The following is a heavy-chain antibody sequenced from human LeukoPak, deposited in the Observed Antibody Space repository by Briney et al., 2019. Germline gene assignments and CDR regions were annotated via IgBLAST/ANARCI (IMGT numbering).Heavy chain of an antibody. D-gene: IGHD1-1*01. CDR1: GFTFSSYT. CDR3: ARRGTDASFSFFDV. J-gene: IGHJ3*01. CDR2: VSGDTTYI. V-gene: IGHV3-21*01. Sequence: GGSLRLSCAASGFTFSSYTMHWVRQIPGERPEWVSSVSGDTTYIYYADSIKGRFTISRDNTNTSLFLQMNSLRAEDTATYFCARRGTDASFSFFDVWGQGTMVTVSS.